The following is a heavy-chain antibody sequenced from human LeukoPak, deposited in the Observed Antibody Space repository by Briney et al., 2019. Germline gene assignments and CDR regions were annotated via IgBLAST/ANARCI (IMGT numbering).Heavy chain of an antibody. V-gene: IGHV3-48*03. D-gene: IGHD5-18*01. Sequence: GGSLRLSCAASGFTFSSYEMNWVRQAPGKGLEWVSYISSSGSTIYYADSVKGRFTISRDNAKNSLYLQMNSLRAEDTAVYYCARDRGYSYGDFDYWGQGTLVTVSS. J-gene: IGHJ4*02. CDR2: ISSSGSTI. CDR3: ARDRGYSYGDFDY. CDR1: GFTFSSYE.